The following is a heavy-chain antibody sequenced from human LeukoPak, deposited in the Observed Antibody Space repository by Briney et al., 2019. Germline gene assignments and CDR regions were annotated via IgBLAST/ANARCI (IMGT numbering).Heavy chain of an antibody. CDR3: ARRVGGGYLGY. D-gene: IGHD3-10*01. J-gene: IGHJ4*02. V-gene: IGHV3-66*01. Sequence: GGSLRLSCAASGFTVSSNYMSWVRQAPGKGLEWVSVIYSGGSTYYADSVKGRFTISRDNSKNTLYLQMNSLRAEDTAVYYCARRVGGGYLGYWGQGTLATVSS. CDR2: IYSGGST. CDR1: GFTVSSNY.